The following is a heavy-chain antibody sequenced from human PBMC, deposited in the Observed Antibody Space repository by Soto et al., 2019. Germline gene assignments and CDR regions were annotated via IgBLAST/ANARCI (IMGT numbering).Heavy chain of an antibody. V-gene: IGHV3-30*03. D-gene: IGHD2-21*02. CDR2: ISYDGSNK. CDR1: GFTFSSYG. J-gene: IGHJ6*02. CDR3: APDAVTAIRRDYYYYGMDV. Sequence: GSLRLSCAASGFTFSSYGMHWVRQAPGKGLEWVALISYDGSNKYYADSVKGRFTISRDNSKNTLYLQMNSLRAEDTAVYHFAPDAVTAIRRDYYYYGMDVWGQGTTVTVSS.